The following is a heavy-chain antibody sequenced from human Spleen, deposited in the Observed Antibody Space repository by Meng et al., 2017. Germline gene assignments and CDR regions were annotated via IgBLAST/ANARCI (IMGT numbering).Heavy chain of an antibody. CDR2: INHSGST. CDR3: ARGPTTMAHDFDY. V-gene: IGHV4-34*01. J-gene: IGHJ4*02. CDR1: GGSFSDYY. D-gene: IGHD4-11*01. Sequence: QVQLQQWGAGLLKPSATLSLTCVVSGGSFSDYYRSWIRQPPGKGLEWIGEINHSGSTNYNPSLESRATISVDTSQNNLSLKLSSVTAADSAVYYCARGPTTMAHDFDYWGQGTLVTVSS.